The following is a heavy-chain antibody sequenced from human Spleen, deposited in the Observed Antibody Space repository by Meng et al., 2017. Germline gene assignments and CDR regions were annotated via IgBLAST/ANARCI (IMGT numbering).Heavy chain of an antibody. Sequence: QLQLQESGPGLVKPSETLSLTCTVSGGSISCYYWSWIRQPPGKELEWIGYIHYSGSTNYKPSLKSRVTISVDTSKNQFSLKLSSVTAADTAVYYCARHPPFGTTMIEYWGQGTLVTVSS. CDR3: ARHPPFGTTMIEY. CDR1: GGSISCYY. CDR2: IHYSGST. J-gene: IGHJ4*02. V-gene: IGHV4-59*08. D-gene: IGHD1-7*01.